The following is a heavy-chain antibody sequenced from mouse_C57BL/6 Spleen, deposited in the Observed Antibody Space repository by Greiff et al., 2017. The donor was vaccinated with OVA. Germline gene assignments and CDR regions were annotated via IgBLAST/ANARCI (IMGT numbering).Heavy chain of an antibody. J-gene: IGHJ4*01. V-gene: IGHV1-69*01. D-gene: IGHD4-1*01. CDR2: IDPSASYT. Sequence: VQLQQPGAELVMPGASVTLSCKASGYTFTSYWMHWVKQRPGQGLEWIGEIDPSASYTNYNQKFKGKSTLTVDKSSSTAYMQLRSLTSEDSAVYDCARSLTGTCAMDYWGQGTSVTVSS. CDR3: ARSLTGTCAMDY. CDR1: GYTFTSYW.